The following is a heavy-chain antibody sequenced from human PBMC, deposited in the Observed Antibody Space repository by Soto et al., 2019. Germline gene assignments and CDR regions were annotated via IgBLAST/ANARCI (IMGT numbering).Heavy chain of an antibody. V-gene: IGHV4-59*01. CDR2: IYYSGST. CDR1: GGSISSYY. J-gene: IGHJ6*03. D-gene: IGHD3-3*01. Sequence: SETLSLTCTVSGGSISSYYWSWIRQPPGKGLEWIGYIYYSGSTNYNPSLKSRVTISVDTSKNQFSLKLSSVTAADTAVYYCARGVWSGYYTVEPEYYYYYMDVWGKGTTVTVSS. CDR3: ARGVWSGYYTVEPEYYYYYMDV.